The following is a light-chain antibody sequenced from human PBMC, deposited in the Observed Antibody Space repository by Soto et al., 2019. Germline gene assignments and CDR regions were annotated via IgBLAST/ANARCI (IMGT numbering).Light chain of an antibody. CDR2: DVS. V-gene: IGLV2-14*03. J-gene: IGLJ2*01. CDR1: SSDVGGYNY. Sequence: QSALTQPASVSGSPGQSITISCTGTSSDVGGYNYVSWYQQHPGKAPKLMIYDVSYRPSGVSNRFSGSKSGNTASLTISGLQAEDEAHYYCSSYTSSITLTFGGGTKLTVL. CDR3: SSYTSSITLT.